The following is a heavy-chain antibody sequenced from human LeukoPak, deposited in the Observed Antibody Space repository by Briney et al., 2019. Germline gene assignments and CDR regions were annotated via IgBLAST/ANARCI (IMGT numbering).Heavy chain of an antibody. CDR2: IYYSGST. J-gene: IGHJ1*01. D-gene: IGHD6-19*01. Sequence: PSETLSLTCTVSGGSISSYSWSWIRQPPGKGLEWIGYIYYSGSTNYNPSLKSRVTISVDTSKNQFSLKLSSVTAADTAVYYCARGGWYPESFQHWGQGALVTVSS. V-gene: IGHV4-59*01. CDR1: GGSISSYS. CDR3: ARGGWYPESFQH.